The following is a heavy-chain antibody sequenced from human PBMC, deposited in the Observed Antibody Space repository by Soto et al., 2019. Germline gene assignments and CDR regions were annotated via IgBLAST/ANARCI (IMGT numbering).Heavy chain of an antibody. CDR3: AALSSSALYYYYYGMDV. D-gene: IGHD6-6*01. V-gene: IGHV4-39*01. Sequence: TSETLSLTCTVSGGSISSSSYYWGWIRQPPGKGLEWIGSIYYSGSTYYNPSLKSRVTISVDTSKNQFSLKLSSVTAADTAVYYCAALSSSALYYYYYGMDVWGQGTTVTVSS. CDR1: GGSISSSSYY. CDR2: IYYSGST. J-gene: IGHJ6*01.